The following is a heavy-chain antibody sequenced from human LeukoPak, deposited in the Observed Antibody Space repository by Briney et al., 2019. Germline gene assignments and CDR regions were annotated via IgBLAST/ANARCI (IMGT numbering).Heavy chain of an antibody. J-gene: IGHJ5*02. V-gene: IGHV4-34*01. CDR3: ARGVAAAGIVWFDP. CDR1: RGSLSGYY. CDR2: IKHSGST. D-gene: IGHD6-13*01. Sequence: LGTPCLSRALYRGSLSGYYRSWGPHPPREGRGGVGEIKHSGSTNYNPSLKSRVTISVDTSKNQFSLKLSSVTAADTAVYYCARGVAAAGIVWFDPWGQGTLVTVSS.